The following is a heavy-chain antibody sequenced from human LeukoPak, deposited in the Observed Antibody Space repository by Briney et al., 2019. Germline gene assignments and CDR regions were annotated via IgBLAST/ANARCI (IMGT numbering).Heavy chain of an antibody. D-gene: IGHD6-19*01. CDR1: GFTFSSYS. J-gene: IGHJ4*02. CDR2: ISSSSSTI. Sequence: GGSLRFSCAASGFTFSSYSMNWVRQAPGKGLEWVSYISSSSSTIYYADSVKGRFTISRDNAKNSLYLQMNSLRAEDTAVYYCARSSGWYDADYWGQGTLVTVSS. CDR3: ARSSGWYDADY. V-gene: IGHV3-48*01.